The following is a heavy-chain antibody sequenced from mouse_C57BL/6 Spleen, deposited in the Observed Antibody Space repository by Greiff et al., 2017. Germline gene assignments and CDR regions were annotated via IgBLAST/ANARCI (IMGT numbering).Heavy chain of an antibody. V-gene: IGHV2-2*01. J-gene: IGHJ4*01. D-gene: IGHD1-1*01. CDR3: ARRFTTENYYAMDY. CDR1: GFSLTSYG. Sequence: QVQLKESGPGLVQPSQSLSITCTVSGFSLTSYGVHWVRQSPGKGLEWLGVIWSGGSTDYNAAFISRLSISKDNSKSQVFFKMNSLQADDTAIYYCARRFTTENYYAMDYWGQGTSVTVAS. CDR2: IWSGGST.